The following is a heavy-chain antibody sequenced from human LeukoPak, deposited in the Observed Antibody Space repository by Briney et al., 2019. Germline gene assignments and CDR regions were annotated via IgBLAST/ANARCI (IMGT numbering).Heavy chain of an antibody. D-gene: IGHD3-22*01. CDR3: AARYYYDSSGRFDY. V-gene: IGHV1-2*02. CDR2: INPNSGGT. CDR1: GYPFTGYY. Sequence: ASVKVSCKASGYPFTGYYMHWVRQASGQGLEWMGWINPNSGGTNYAQKFQGRVTMTRDTSISTAYMELSRLRSDDAAVYYCAARYYYDSSGRFDYWGQGTLVTVSS. J-gene: IGHJ4*02.